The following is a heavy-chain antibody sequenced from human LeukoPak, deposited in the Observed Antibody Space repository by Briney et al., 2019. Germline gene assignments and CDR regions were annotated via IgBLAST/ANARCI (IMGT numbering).Heavy chain of an antibody. J-gene: IGHJ4*02. CDR3: ARDSSSSWTIDY. CDR1: GGSISTYY. CDR2: IHASGPT. V-gene: IGHV4-4*09. D-gene: IGHD6-13*01. Sequence: SETLSLTCTVSGGSISTYYWSWIRRPPGKGLEWIAYIHASGPTNYNPSLKSRITISVDTSKNQFSLKLSSVTAADTAVYYCARDSSSSWTIDYWGQGTLVTVSS.